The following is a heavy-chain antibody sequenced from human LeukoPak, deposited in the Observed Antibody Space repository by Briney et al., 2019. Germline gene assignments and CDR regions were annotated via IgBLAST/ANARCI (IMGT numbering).Heavy chain of an antibody. V-gene: IGHV4-59*08. CDR2: IYYSGNT. D-gene: IGHD2-15*01. CDR1: GGSISSYY. CDR3: ARTYCSGGSCHFDY. Sequence: SSETLSLTCTVSGGSISSYYWSWIWQPPGKGLEWIGYIYYSGNTDSNPSLKSRVSISVDTSKNQFSLKLSSVTAADTAVYYCARTYCSGGSCHFDYWGQGTLVTVSS. J-gene: IGHJ4*02.